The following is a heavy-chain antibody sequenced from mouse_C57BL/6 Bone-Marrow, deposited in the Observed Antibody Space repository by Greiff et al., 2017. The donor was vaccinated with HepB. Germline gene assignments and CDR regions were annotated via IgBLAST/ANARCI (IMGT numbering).Heavy chain of an antibody. CDR2: IRLKSDNYAT. CDR3: TGRREAY. CDR1: GFTFSNYW. V-gene: IGHV6-3*01. Sequence: EVQGVESGGGLVQPGGSMKLSCVASGFTFSNYWMNWVRQSPEKGLEWVAQIRLKSDNYATPYAEAVKGRFTISRDASKSSVYLHMHHLRAEDTGSYYCTGRREAYWGQGTLVTVSA. J-gene: IGHJ3*01.